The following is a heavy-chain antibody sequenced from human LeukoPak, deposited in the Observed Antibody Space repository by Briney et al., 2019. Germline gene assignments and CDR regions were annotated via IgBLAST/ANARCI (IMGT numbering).Heavy chain of an antibody. CDR2: IYSGGTT. J-gene: IGHJ4*02. CDR3: ARDFSGYSSSLDY. D-gene: IGHD3-22*01. Sequence: GGSLRLSCAASGFTVSSHYMSWVRQAPGKGLEWVSIIYSGGTTYYADSVKGRFTISRDNSKNTLGLQMNSLRADDTAVYYCARDFSGYSSSLDYWGQGTLVTASS. CDR1: GFTVSSHY. V-gene: IGHV3-66*01.